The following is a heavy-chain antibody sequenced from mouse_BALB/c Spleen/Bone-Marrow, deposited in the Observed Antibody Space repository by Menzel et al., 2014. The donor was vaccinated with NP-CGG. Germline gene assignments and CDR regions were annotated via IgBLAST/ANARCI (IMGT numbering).Heavy chain of an antibody. CDR2: IHYSGNT. CDR1: AYSITSDYG. CDR3: ARETAIVADFDY. Sequence: EVMLVESGPDLVKPSQSVSLTCTVTAYSITSDYGWHWIRQFPGNRLEWMAYIHYSGNTDYSPSLKSRISITRDTSKNQYFLQLNSVTTEDTATYYCARETAIVADFDYWGQGTTLTVSS. J-gene: IGHJ2*01. D-gene: IGHD1-1*01. V-gene: IGHV3-1*02.